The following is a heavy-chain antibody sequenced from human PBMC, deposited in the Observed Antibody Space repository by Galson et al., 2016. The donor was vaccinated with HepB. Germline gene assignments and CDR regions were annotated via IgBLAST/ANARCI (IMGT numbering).Heavy chain of an antibody. V-gene: IGHV4-39*02. D-gene: IGHD3-10*01. J-gene: IGHJ4*02. CDR1: GGSIISSNYY. Sequence: SETLSLTCSVSGGSIISSNYYWGWIRQPPAQGLEWLGKIYYNGRTYYNPSLESRVTISVDTSKNQFSLRMTSVTAADTAVYYCAREWSSSDGSGSFYRDWGQGTLVTVSS. CDR3: AREWSSSDGSGSFYRD. CDR2: IYYNGRT.